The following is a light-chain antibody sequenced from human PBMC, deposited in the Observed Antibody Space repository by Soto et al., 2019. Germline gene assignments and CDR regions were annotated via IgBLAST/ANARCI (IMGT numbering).Light chain of an antibody. J-gene: IGLJ1*01. V-gene: IGLV1-51*01. CDR3: QSYDNSLSVYV. CDR2: DNS. CDR1: GYHIGGNY. Sequence: QSVLTQPPSVSAAPGQKVTISCSAGGYHIGGNYMSWFQHIPGAAPKVVIYDNSKRPSGTPDRFSGSHSGTSATLAITGLQAEDEADYYCQSYDNSLSVYVFGTGTKVTVL.